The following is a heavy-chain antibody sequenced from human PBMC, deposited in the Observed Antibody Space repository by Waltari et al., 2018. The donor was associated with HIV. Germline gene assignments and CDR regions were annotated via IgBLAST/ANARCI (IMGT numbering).Heavy chain of an antibody. Sequence: EVQLVESGGGVVQPGGSLRLSCAVSGFTLSSYWMHWVRQVPGKGLVGVTRINSDGSSTSYADSVKGRFTISRDNAKNTLSLQMNSLRAEDTAVYYCARERFLEWFYGMDVWGQGTTVSVSS. CDR2: INSDGSST. V-gene: IGHV3-74*01. D-gene: IGHD3-3*01. CDR1: GFTLSSYW. CDR3: ARERFLEWFYGMDV. J-gene: IGHJ6*02.